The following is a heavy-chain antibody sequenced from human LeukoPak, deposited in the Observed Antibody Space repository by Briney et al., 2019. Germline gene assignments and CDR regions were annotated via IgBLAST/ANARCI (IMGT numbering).Heavy chain of an antibody. V-gene: IGHV3-53*01. Sequence: HPGGSLRLSCAASGFTFSSYSMNWVRQAPGKGLEWVSIIYSGGSTYYADSVKGRFTISRDNSKNTLYLQMNSLRAEDTAVYYCAREYPFQHWGQGTLVTVSS. CDR1: GFTFSSYS. CDR3: AREYPFQH. CDR2: IYSGGST. J-gene: IGHJ1*01.